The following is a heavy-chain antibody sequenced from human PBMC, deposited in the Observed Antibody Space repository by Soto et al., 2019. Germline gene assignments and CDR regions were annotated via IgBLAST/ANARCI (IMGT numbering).Heavy chain of an antibody. CDR1: GFTFSGYA. CDR2: ISGSGGTT. V-gene: IGHV3-23*01. D-gene: IGHD1-26*01. Sequence: GGSLRHSCAASGFTFSGYAMTGVRQAPGKRLEWVSGISGSGGTTSYTDSVKGRFTISRDNSKKTLFLEMKSLGVEDTAVYFCARDVWETTSRYYGLDLWGLGTTVTVSS. CDR3: ARDVWETTSRYYGLDL. J-gene: IGHJ6*02.